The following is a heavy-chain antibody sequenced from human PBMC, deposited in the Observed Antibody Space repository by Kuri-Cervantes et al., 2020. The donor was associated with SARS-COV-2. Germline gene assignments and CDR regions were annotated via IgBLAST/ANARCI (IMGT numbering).Heavy chain of an antibody. V-gene: IGHV4-61*02. Sequence: SETLSLTCTVSGGSISSGSYYWSWIRQPAGKGLEWIGRIYTSGSTNYNPSLKSRVTISVDTSKNQFSLKLSSVTAADMAVYYCARQYCTNGVCYTPFDYWGQGTLVTVSS. CDR1: GGSISSGSYY. CDR2: IYTSGST. CDR3: ARQYCTNGVCYTPFDY. J-gene: IGHJ4*02. D-gene: IGHD2-8*01.